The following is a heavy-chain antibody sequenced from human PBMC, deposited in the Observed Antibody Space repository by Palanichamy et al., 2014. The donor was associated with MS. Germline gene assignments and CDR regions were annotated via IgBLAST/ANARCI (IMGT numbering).Heavy chain of an antibody. Sequence: QVQLQESGPGLVKPSQTLSLTCTVSGGSISSGSYYWSWIRQPAGKGLEWIGRIYTSGSTNYNPSLKSRVTISVDTSKNQFSLKLSSVTAADTAVYYCARFTVFPMTTVTTVPWGQGTLVTVSS. J-gene: IGHJ5*02. CDR2: IYTSGST. CDR3: ARFTVFPMTTVTTVP. V-gene: IGHV4-61*02. CDR1: GGSISSGSYY. D-gene: IGHD4-17*01.